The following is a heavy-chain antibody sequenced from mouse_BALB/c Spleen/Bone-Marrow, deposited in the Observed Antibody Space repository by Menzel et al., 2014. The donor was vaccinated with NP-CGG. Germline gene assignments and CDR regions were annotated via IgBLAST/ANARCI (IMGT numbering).Heavy chain of an antibody. D-gene: IGHD2-3*01. Sequence: DVHLVESGPSLVKPSQTLSLTCSVTGDSITSGYWNWIRKFPGNKLEYMGYISYSGSTYYSPSLKRRISNTRDTSKNQCYQQLNSVTTEDTATYYCATYDGYYFDYWGQGTTLTVSS. J-gene: IGHJ2*01. V-gene: IGHV3-8*02. CDR1: GDSITSGY. CDR2: ISYSGST. CDR3: ATYDGYYFDY.